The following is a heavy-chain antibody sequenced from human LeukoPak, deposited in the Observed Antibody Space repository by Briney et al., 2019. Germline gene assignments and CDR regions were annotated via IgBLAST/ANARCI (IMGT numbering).Heavy chain of an antibody. J-gene: IGHJ4*02. D-gene: IGHD3-22*01. CDR1: GFTLSHYA. V-gene: IGHV3-21*01. Sequence: GGSLRLSCSMSGFTLSHYAMNWVRQAPGKGLEWVSSIGSSSSYIYYADSVKGRFTISRDNAKNSLYLQMNSLRAGDTAVYYCARDRLIVVRLFDYWGQGTLVTVSS. CDR3: ARDRLIVVRLFDY. CDR2: IGSSSSYI.